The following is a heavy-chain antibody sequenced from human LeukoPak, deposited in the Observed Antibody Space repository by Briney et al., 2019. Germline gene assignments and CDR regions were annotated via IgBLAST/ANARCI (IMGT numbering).Heavy chain of an antibody. D-gene: IGHD6-19*01. V-gene: IGHV3-15*01. J-gene: IGHJ4*02. CDR1: GFTFSNAW. Sequence: GSLRLSCAASGFTFSNAWMNWVRQAPGKGLEWVGRIKSQADNGTTNYARPVKGRFTISRDDSRNTLFLQMNSLKVEDTAVYYCTVGAAVSGDWGQGTLVTVSS. CDR3: TVGAAVSGD. CDR2: IKSQADNGTT.